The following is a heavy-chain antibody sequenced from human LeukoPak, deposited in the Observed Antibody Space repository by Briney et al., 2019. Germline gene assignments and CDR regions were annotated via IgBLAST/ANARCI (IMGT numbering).Heavy chain of an antibody. V-gene: IGHV3-21*01. CDR2: ISSSFSYI. J-gene: IGHJ5*02. CDR1: GFTFSSYN. CDR3: ARWVHDYGDYVRFDP. Sequence: GGSLRLSCAASGFTFSSYNMNWVRQAPGKGLEWVSSISSSFSYIYYADSVKGRFTISRDNAKNSLYLQMNSLRAEDTAVYYCARWVHDYGDYVRFDPWGQGTLVTVSS. D-gene: IGHD4-17*01.